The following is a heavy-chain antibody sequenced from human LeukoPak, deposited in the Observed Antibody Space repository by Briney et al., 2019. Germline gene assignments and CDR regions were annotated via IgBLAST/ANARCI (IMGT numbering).Heavy chain of an antibody. Sequence: PSETLSLTCTVSGGSISSYYWSWIRQPPGKGLEWIGYIYYSGSTNYNPSLKSRVTISVDTSKNQFSLKLSSVTAADTAVYYCARLYREVAPTCGLNYYYYYMDVWGKGTTVTISS. V-gene: IGHV4-59*12. CDR3: ARLYREVAPTCGLNYYYYYMDV. CDR1: GGSISSYY. CDR2: IYYSGST. D-gene: IGHD2-15*01. J-gene: IGHJ6*03.